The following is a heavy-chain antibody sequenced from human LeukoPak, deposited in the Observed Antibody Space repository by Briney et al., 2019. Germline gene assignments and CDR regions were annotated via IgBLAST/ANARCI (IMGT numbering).Heavy chain of an antibody. V-gene: IGHV3-20*01. CDR2: INWNGGST. D-gene: IGHD3-22*01. J-gene: IGHJ5*02. CDR3: ARVQLSDYYDSSGYNKYNWFDP. Sequence: GGSLRLSCAASGFTFDDYGMSWVRQAPGKGLEWVSGINWNGGSTGYADSVEGRFTISRDNGKNSLYLQMNSLRAEDTALYHCARVQLSDYYDSSGYNKYNWFDPWGQGTLVTVSS. CDR1: GFTFDDYG.